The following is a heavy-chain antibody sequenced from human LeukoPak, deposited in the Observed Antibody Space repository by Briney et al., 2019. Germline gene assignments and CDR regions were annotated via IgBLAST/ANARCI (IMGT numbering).Heavy chain of an antibody. CDR3: ARDTQYCSGGSCYYYYYGMDV. D-gene: IGHD2-15*01. Sequence: PGGSLRLSCAASGFTFSDYYMSWIRQAPGKGLEWVSYISSSGSTIYYADSVKGRFTISRDNAKNSLYLQMNSLRAEDTAVYYCARDTQYCSGGSCYYYYYGMDVWGQGTTVTVSS. CDR1: GFTFSDYY. V-gene: IGHV3-11*04. J-gene: IGHJ6*02. CDR2: ISSSGSTI.